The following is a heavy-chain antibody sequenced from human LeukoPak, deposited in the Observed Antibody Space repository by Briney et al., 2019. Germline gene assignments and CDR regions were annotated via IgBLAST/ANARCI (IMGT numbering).Heavy chain of an antibody. J-gene: IGHJ3*02. V-gene: IGHV1-18*01. CDR1: AYTFTSYG. D-gene: IGHD1-26*01. Sequence: ASVKVSCKASAYTFTSYGISWVRQAPGQGLEWMGWISVYNGHTNYAQNLQGRVTMTTDTSTSTAYMELRSLRSDDTAMYYCARGGRWELPRPYAFDIWGQGTMVTVSS. CDR3: ARGGRWELPRPYAFDI. CDR2: ISVYNGHT.